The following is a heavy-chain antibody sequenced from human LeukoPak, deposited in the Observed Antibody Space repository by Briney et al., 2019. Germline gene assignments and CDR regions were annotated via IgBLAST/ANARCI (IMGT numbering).Heavy chain of an antibody. CDR1: GGPISSSF. CDR3: ASRGANSGSYSHFDL. J-gene: IGHJ2*01. V-gene: IGHV4-59*01. D-gene: IGHD1-26*01. CDR2: IYYSART. Sequence: SGTPSLTCTVPGGPISSSFWSWSRQPPGKGREGRGHIYYSARTNYTPSLKSRVTISVDTSKNQFSLKLSSVTAADTAVYSCASRGANSGSYSHFDLWGRGTMVTVSA.